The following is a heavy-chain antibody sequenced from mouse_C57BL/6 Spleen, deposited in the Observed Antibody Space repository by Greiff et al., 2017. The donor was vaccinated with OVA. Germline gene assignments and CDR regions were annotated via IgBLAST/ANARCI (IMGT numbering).Heavy chain of an antibody. CDR2: INPNNGGT. J-gene: IGHJ2*01. D-gene: IGHD1-1*01. Sequence: EVQLQQSGPELVKPGASVKISCKASGYTFTDYYMNWVKQSHGKSLEWIGDINPNNGGTSYNQKFKGKATLTVDKSSSTAYMELRSLTSEDSAVYYCASSDYYGSSHYFDYWGQGTTLTVSS. V-gene: IGHV1-26*01. CDR1: GYTFTDYY. CDR3: ASSDYYGSSHYFDY.